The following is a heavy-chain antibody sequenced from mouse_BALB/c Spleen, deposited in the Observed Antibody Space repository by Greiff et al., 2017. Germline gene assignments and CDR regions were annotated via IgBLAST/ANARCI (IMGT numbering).Heavy chain of an antibody. V-gene: IGHV5-4*02. D-gene: IGHD2-10*02. Sequence: EVKLVESGGGLVKPGGSLKLSCAASGFTFSDYYMYWVRQTPEKRLEWVATISDGGSYTYYPDSVKGRFTISRDNAKNNLYLQMSSLKSEDTAMYYCARGLVWDYFDYWGQGTTLTVSS. CDR2: ISDGGSYT. CDR3: ARGLVWDYFDY. J-gene: IGHJ2*01. CDR1: GFTFSDYY.